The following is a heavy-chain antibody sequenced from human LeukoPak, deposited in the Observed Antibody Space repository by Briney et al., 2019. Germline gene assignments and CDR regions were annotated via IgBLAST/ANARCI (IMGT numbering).Heavy chain of an antibody. CDR3: ASLRVPGDFDY. V-gene: IGHV4-39*01. Sequence: PSETLSLTCTVSGGSISSSSYYWGWIRQPPGKGLEWIGNMYYSGSTYYNPSLKSRLTMSIDTSKNQFSLSLRSVTAADTALYYCASLRVPGDFDYWGQGTLVTVSS. J-gene: IGHJ4*02. CDR1: GGSISSSSYY. CDR2: MYYSGST.